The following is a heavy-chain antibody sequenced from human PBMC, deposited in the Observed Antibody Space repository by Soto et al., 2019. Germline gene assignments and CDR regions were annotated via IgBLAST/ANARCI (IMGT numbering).Heavy chain of an antibody. D-gene: IGHD3-16*01. Sequence: QVQLQESGPGLVKPSETLSLTCTVSGAPITTTKWWAWVRLPPGKGLEWIGELSRGDERSSNPSLEGRLIMALDKSNNHFSLKLTSVTAADTAIYSCATPTISSAWGVWGRGTSVTVSS. V-gene: IGHV4-4*02. CDR3: ATPTISSAWGV. CDR1: GAPITTTKW. CDR2: LSRGDER. J-gene: IGHJ6*02.